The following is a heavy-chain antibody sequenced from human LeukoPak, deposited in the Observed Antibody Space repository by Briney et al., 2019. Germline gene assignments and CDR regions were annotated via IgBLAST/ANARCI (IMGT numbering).Heavy chain of an antibody. V-gene: IGHV3-7*01. D-gene: IGHD4-23*01. CDR3: ARDYGGSSPFDY. Sequence: GGSLRLSCAASEFTFSTYYMTWVRQAPGKGLEWVGSIRADGSAQFYVDSVRGRFTISRDNAKDPLYLQTNSLRAEDTAVYYCARDYGGSSPFDYWGQGTLVTVSS. CDR2: IRADGSAQ. CDR1: EFTFSTYY. J-gene: IGHJ4*02.